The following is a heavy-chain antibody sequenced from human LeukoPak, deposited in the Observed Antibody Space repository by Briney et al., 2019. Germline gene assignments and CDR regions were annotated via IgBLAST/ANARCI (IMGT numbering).Heavy chain of an antibody. D-gene: IGHD3-22*01. Sequence: SVQVSCQASGWTFSSYALSWVRQAAGQGREWMGGIIPIFGTANYAQKFQGRVTITTHESTSTAYMELSSLRSEDTAVYYCAGAPYYYDSSQLHAGFDPWGQGTLVTVSS. J-gene: IGHJ5*02. V-gene: IGHV1-69*05. CDR2: IIPIFGTA. CDR3: AGAPYYYDSSQLHAGFDP. CDR1: GWTFSSYA.